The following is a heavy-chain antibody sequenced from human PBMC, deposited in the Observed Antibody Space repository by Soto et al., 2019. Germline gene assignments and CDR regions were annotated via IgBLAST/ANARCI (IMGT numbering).Heavy chain of an antibody. CDR2: ISAYNGNT. Sequence: DSGKVSCKAYGYNFTSYVISWVLQAPGQGLEWMGWISAYNGNTNYAQKLQGRVTMTTDTSTSTAYMELRSLRSDDTAVYYCARDSKFWSGYYIRFDPWGQGTLVTVSS. CDR1: GYNFTSYV. CDR3: ARDSKFWSGYYIRFDP. V-gene: IGHV1-18*04. D-gene: IGHD3-3*01. J-gene: IGHJ5*02.